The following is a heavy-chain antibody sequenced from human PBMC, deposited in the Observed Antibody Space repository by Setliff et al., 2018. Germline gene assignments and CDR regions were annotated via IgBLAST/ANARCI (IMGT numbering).Heavy chain of an antibody. V-gene: IGHV4-61*09. Sequence: LFLTCSVSGASITSGGFYWTWIRQPAGKGLEWIGHISPSGSTTYNPSVKSRVTISLDTSKNHFSLKLDSVTAADTALYYCARSPSSGAYWNPRPFYSDYWARGTLVTVSS. J-gene: IGHJ4*02. D-gene: IGHD1-26*01. CDR3: ARSPSSGAYWNPRPFYSDY. CDR2: ISPSGST. CDR1: GASITSGGFY.